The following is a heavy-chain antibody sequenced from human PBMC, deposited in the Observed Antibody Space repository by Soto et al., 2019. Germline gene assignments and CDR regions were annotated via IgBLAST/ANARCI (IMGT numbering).Heavy chain of an antibody. CDR3: AKAGYGSGSYFGYYYMDV. Sequence: GGSLRLSCAPSGFTFSNYAMISVRQAPGKGLEWVSAISGSGGSTYYADSVKGRFTISRDNSKNTLYLQMNSLRAEDTAVYYCAKAGYGSGSYFGYYYMDVWGKGTTVTV. CDR2: ISGSGGST. D-gene: IGHD3-10*01. V-gene: IGHV3-23*01. J-gene: IGHJ6*03. CDR1: GFTFSNYA.